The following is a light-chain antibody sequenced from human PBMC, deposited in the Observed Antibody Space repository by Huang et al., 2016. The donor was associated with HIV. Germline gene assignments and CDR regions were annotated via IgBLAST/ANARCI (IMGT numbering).Light chain of an antibody. CDR3: QQHYGRQST. CDR2: WAS. CDR1: QSLLYRSNNKNY. J-gene: IGKJ1*01. V-gene: IGKV4-1*01. Sequence: IVMTQSPESLAVSLGARASINCKSSQSLLYRSNNKNYLAWYQKKQGHPPTLLIYWASVRDVGVPERFSGGGSGTNFTLTINSLQADDVAVYYCQQHYGRQSTFGQGT.